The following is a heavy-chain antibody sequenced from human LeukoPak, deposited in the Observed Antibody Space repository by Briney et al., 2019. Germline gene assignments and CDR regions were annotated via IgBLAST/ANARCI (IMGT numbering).Heavy chain of an antibody. CDR1: GYTFTSYA. V-gene: IGHV1-3*01. CDR2: INAGNSNT. D-gene: IGHD3-22*01. J-gene: IGHJ5*02. CDR3: ARVDYDSSGYNWFDP. Sequence: ASVKVSCKASGYTFTSYAMHWVRQAPGQRLEWMGWINAGNSNTKYSQKFQGRVTITRDTSASTAYMELSSLRSEDTAVYYCARVDYDSSGYNWFDPWGQGTLVTVSS.